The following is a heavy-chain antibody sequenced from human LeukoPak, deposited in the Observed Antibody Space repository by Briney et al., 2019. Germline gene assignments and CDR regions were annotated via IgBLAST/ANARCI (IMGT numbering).Heavy chain of an antibody. J-gene: IGHJ4*02. CDR2: ISYDGSDK. CDR3: ARDWGRRYSSGWYGDFDY. CDR1: GFTFSNYA. V-gene: IGHV3-30-3*01. D-gene: IGHD6-19*01. Sequence: GRSLRLSCAASGFTFSNYAMHWVRQAPGKGLEWVAVISYDGSDKYYADSVKGRFTISRDNSKNTLYLQMNSLRPEDTAVYYCARDWGRRYSSGWYGDFDYWGQGTLVTVSS.